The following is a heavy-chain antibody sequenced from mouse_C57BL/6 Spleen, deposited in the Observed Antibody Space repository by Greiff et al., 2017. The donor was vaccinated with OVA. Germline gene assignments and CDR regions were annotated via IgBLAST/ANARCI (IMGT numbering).Heavy chain of an antibody. CDR3: TRSGALAY. CDR1: GYTFTDYE. CDR2: IDPETGGT. D-gene: IGHD3-1*01. J-gene: IGHJ3*01. V-gene: IGHV1-15*01. Sequence: LQESGAELVRPGASVTLSCKASGYTFTDYEMHWVKQTPVHGLEWIGAIDPETGGTAYNQKFKGKAILTADKSSSTAYMELRSLTSEDSAVYYCTRSGALAYWGQGTLVTVSA.